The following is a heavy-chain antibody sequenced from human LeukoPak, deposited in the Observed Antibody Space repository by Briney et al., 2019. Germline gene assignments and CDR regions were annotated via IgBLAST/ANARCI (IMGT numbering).Heavy chain of an antibody. V-gene: IGHV4-34*01. D-gene: IGHD4-17*01. CDR2: INHSGST. CDR3: AREGGYGDFRVHYYYYYMDV. Sequence: GSLRLSCAASGFTFSSYGMSWIRQPPGKGLEWIGEINHSGSTNYNPSLQSRVTMSVDKSKNQFSLKLSSVTAADTAVYYCAREGGYGDFRVHYYYYYMDVWGQGTTVTISS. J-gene: IGHJ6*03. CDR1: GFTFSSYG.